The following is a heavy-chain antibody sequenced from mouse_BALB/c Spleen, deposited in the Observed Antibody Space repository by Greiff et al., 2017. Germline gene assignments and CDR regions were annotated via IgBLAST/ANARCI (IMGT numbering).Heavy chain of an antibody. CDR3: ARNYGYPYYFDY. V-gene: IGHV1-87*01. CDR1: GYTFTSYW. Sequence: VHLVESGAELARPGASVKLSCKASGYTFTSYWMQWVKQRPGQGLEWIGAIYPGDGDTRYTQKFKGKATLTADKSSSTAYMQLSSLASEDSAVYYCARNYGYPYYFDYWGQGTTLTVSS. D-gene: IGHD2-2*01. J-gene: IGHJ2*01. CDR2: IYPGDGDT.